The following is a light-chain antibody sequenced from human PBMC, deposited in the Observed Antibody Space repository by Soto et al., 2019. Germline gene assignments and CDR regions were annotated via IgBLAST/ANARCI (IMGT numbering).Light chain of an antibody. CDR3: SCFISKCPLV. J-gene: IGLJ2*01. V-gene: IGLV2-14*03. CDR2: EVR. Sequence: QSALTQPASVSGSPGQSITISCAGTMRDVGAYNLVYLYQRHPGKADRLMFYEVRDWPSGIPLRFSASKSGNTASLTISGLQAEDEAHDYCSCFISKCPLVFGGGTKVTV. CDR1: MRDVGAYNL.